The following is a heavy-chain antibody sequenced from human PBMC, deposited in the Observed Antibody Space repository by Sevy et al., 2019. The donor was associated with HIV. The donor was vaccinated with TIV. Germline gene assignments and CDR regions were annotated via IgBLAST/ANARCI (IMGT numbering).Heavy chain of an antibody. CDR2: INQDGSEI. Sequence: GGSLRLSCVGAGISISSHWMNWVRQSPGKGLEWVANINQDGSEIYYVGSVKGRFTISRDNARNSGYLQMHSLSDEDSGVYYCARAMGVWGQGTTVTVSS. V-gene: IGHV3-7*01. CDR1: GISISSHW. CDR3: ARAMGV. J-gene: IGHJ6*02.